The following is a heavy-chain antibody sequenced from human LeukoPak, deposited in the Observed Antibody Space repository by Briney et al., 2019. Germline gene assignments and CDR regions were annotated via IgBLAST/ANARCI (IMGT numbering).Heavy chain of an antibody. V-gene: IGHV1-8*01. J-gene: IGHJ4*02. Sequence: ASVKVSCKASGYTFTSYDINWVRQATGQGLEWMGWMNPNSGNTGYAQKFQGRVTMTRNTSISTAYMELSSLRSEDTAVYYCATVRAAAAGSHYFESWGPGTLVTVSS. D-gene: IGHD6-13*01. CDR3: ATVRAAAAGSHYFES. CDR1: GYTFTSYD. CDR2: MNPNSGNT.